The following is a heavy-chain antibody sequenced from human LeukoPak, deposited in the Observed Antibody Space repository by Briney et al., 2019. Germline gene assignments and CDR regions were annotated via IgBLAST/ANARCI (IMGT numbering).Heavy chain of an antibody. Sequence: SETLSLTCAVYGGSFSGYYWSWIRQPPGKGLEWIGEINHSGSTNYNPSLKSRVTISVDTSKNQFSLKLSSVTAADTAVYYCARAKWLRLRIQGGVGSEYYYYMDVWGKGTTVTVSS. V-gene: IGHV4-34*01. D-gene: IGHD5-12*01. CDR3: ARAKWLRLRIQGGVGSEYYYYMDV. CDR1: GGSFSGYY. J-gene: IGHJ6*03. CDR2: INHSGST.